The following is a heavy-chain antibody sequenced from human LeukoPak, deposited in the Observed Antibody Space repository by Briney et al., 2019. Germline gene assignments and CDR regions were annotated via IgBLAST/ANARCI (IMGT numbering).Heavy chain of an antibody. V-gene: IGHV4-34*01. Sequence: SETLSLTCAVYGGSFSGYYWSWIRQPPGKGLEWIGEINHSGSTNYNPSLKSRVTISVDTSKNQFSLKLSSVTAADTAVYYCARTGTYYDFWSGYSELDWFDPWGQGTVVTVSS. J-gene: IGHJ5*02. CDR1: GGSFSGYY. CDR2: INHSGST. CDR3: ARTGTYYDFWSGYSELDWFDP. D-gene: IGHD3-3*01.